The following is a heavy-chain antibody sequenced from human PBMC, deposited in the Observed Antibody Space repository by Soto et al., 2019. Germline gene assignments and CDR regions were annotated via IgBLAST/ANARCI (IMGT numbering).Heavy chain of an antibody. CDR2: ISYDGSNK. D-gene: IGHD3-10*01. J-gene: IGHJ4*02. V-gene: IGHV3-30*18. CDR1: GFTFSSYG. Sequence: GGSLRLSCAASGFTFSSYGMHWVRQAPGKGLEWVAVISYDGSNKYYADSVKGRFTISRDNSKNTLYLQMNSLRAEDTAVYYCAKGQIIYGSGSSENFDYWGQGTLVTAPQ. CDR3: AKGQIIYGSGSSENFDY.